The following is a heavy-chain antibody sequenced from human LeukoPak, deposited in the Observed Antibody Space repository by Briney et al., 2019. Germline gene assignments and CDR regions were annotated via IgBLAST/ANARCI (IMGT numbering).Heavy chain of an antibody. CDR3: ARSKDSSGWLPPKY. J-gene: IGHJ4*02. D-gene: IGHD6-19*01. CDR2: IIPIFGTA. V-gene: IGHV1-69*13. CDR1: GGTFSSYA. Sequence: ASVKVSCKVSGGTFSSYAISWVRQAPGQGLEWMGGIIPIFGTANYAQKFQGRVTITADESTSTAYMELSSLRSEDTAVYYCARSKDSSGWLPPKYWGQGTLVTVSS.